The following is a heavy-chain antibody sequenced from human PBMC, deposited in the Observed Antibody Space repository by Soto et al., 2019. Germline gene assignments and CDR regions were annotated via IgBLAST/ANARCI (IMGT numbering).Heavy chain of an antibody. V-gene: IGHV4-39*01. D-gene: IGHD2-21*02. Sequence: QLQLQESGPGLVKPSETLSLTCTVSGGSISSSSYYWGWIRQPPGKGLEWIRSIYYSGSTYYNPSLKSRVTISVDTSKNQFPLKLSTVTAADTAVYYCARRDVVVTAAIDYWGQGTLVTVSS. J-gene: IGHJ4*02. CDR3: ARRDVVVTAAIDY. CDR2: IYYSGST. CDR1: GGSISSSSYY.